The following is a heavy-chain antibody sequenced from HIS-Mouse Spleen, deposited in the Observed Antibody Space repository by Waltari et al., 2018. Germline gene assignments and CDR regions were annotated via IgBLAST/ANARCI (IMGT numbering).Heavy chain of an antibody. CDR3: ARKRYYFDY. J-gene: IGHJ4*02. Sequence: QVQLVESGGGVVQPGRSLRLSCAASGFTFSSYAMHWVRQAPGKGLEWVAVISYDGINKYYADSVKGRFTISRDNSKNTLYLQMNSLRAEDTAVYYCARKRYYFDYWGQGTLVTVSS. CDR1: GFTFSSYA. V-gene: IGHV3-30*04. CDR2: ISYDGINK.